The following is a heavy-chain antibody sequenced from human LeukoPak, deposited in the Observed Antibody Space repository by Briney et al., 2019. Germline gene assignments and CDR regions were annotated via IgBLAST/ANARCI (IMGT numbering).Heavy chain of an antibody. Sequence: GGSLRLSCAGSGFTFSNYWMHWLRQDPGKGLVWVSRIDGDGNNINYAGSVKGRFTISRDNAKNTLYLQMNSLRPEDTAVYYCVSDSGSRSGGDYWGQGTLVTVSS. D-gene: IGHD1-26*01. J-gene: IGHJ4*02. CDR3: VSDSGSRSGGDY. CDR1: GFTFSNYW. CDR2: IDGDGNNI. V-gene: IGHV3-74*01.